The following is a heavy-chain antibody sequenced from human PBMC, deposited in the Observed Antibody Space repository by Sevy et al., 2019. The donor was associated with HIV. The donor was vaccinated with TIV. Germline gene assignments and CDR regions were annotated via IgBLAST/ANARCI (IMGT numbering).Heavy chain of an antibody. CDR3: ASSCWSPYYFDY. J-gene: IGHJ4*02. V-gene: IGHV3-43*01. D-gene: IGHD6-19*01. CDR1: GFTFDDYT. Sequence: GGSLRLSCAASGFTFDDYTMHWVRQAPGKGLEWVSLISWDGGSTYYADSVKGRFTISRDNSQNSLYLQMNSLRTEDSAWYYCASSCWSPYYFDYWGQGTLVTVSS. CDR2: ISWDGGST.